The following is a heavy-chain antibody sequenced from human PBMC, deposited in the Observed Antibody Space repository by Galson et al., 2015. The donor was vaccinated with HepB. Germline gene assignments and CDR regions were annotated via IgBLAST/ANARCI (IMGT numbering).Heavy chain of an antibody. CDR3: AREISGWYPAGGF. Sequence: SLRFSCAASGFTSSSYSMNWGRQAPGTGLEWVSSIRCSSSYVYSSDSGKGRFTASTANTQNSLYLQMNSLRAEDTAVYYCAREISGWYPAGGFWDQGALVTVSS. D-gene: IGHD6-19*01. J-gene: IGHJ4*02. V-gene: IGHV3-21*01. CDR2: IRCSSSYV. CDR1: GFTSSSYS.